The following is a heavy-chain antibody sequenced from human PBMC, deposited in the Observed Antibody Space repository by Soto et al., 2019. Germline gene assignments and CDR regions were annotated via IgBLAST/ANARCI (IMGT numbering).Heavy chain of an antibody. CDR1: GYTFSDFD. V-gene: IGHV1-8*01. J-gene: IGHJ6*02. D-gene: IGHD3-16*01. CDR3: ARGNPFNYAGFDV. Sequence: QAHLEQSGAELKRPGASVKVSCKASGYTFSDFDINWLRQASGQGPEWMGWMNAKSGDTFFPQRFQGKFNMTWDTSLSTAYMEVGSLTSDDTAIYYGARGNPFNYAGFDVLGQGTTVAVSS. CDR2: MNAKSGDT.